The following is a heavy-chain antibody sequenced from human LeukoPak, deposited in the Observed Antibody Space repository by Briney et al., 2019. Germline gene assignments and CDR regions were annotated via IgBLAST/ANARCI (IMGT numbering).Heavy chain of an antibody. CDR1: GGFISSGGYY. D-gene: IGHD6-19*01. CDR2: VHYSGST. CDR3: ARFGSGWYYFDY. V-gene: IGHV4-39*07. J-gene: IGHJ4*02. Sequence: SETLSLTRTVSGGFISSGGYYWGWSRQPPRNGLEWIGSVHYSGSTYYNPSLKSRVTISVDTSKNQFSLKLSSVTAADTAVYYCARFGSGWYYFDYWGQGTLVTVSS.